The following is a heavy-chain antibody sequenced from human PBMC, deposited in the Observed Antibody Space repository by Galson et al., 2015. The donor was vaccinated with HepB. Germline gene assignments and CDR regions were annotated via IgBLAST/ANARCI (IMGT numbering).Heavy chain of an antibody. Sequence: SLRLSCAASGFTFSSYAMHWVRQAPGKGLEWVAVISYDGSNKYYADSVKGRFTISRDNSKNTLYLQMNSLRAEDTAVYYCAREQGLQLWSPFDYWGQGTLVTVSS. D-gene: IGHD5-18*01. J-gene: IGHJ4*02. CDR3: AREQGLQLWSPFDY. CDR2: ISYDGSNK. V-gene: IGHV3-30-3*01. CDR1: GFTFSSYA.